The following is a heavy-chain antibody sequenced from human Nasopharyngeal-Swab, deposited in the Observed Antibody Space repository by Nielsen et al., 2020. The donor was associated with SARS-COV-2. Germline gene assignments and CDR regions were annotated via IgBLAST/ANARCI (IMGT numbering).Heavy chain of an antibody. CDR3: ARDLSSSSRVFDY. CDR1: GFTFSSYS. J-gene: IGHJ4*02. D-gene: IGHD6-13*01. V-gene: IGHV3-21*01. Sequence: GESLKISCAASGFTFSSYSMNWVRQAPGEGLEWVSSISSSSSYIYYADSVKGRFTISRDNAKNSLYLQMNSLRAEDTAVYYCARDLSSSSRVFDYWGQGTLVTVSS. CDR2: ISSSSSYI.